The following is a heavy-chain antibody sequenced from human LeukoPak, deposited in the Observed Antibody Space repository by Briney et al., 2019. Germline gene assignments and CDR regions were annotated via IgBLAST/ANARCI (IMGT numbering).Heavy chain of an antibody. J-gene: IGHJ3*02. Sequence: TGGSLRLSCAASGFTFSSYSMNWVRQAPGKGLEWVSSISSSSSYIYYADSVKGRFTISRDNAKNTLYLQMNSLRVEDTAVYYCARAPPSSGYSYHFDIWGQGTMVTVSS. CDR1: GFTFSSYS. CDR3: ARAPPSSGYSYHFDI. V-gene: IGHV3-21*01. D-gene: IGHD5-18*01. CDR2: ISSSSSYI.